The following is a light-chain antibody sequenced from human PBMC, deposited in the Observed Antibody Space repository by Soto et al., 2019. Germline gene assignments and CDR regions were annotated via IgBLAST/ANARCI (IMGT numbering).Light chain of an antibody. CDR3: QQYNNWPYT. Sequence: EIVMTQSPATLSVSPGERATLSCRASQSVSSNLAWYQQKPGQAPRLLIYDASTRATGIPVRFSGSGSGTEFTLTISSLQSEDFAVYYCQQYNNWPYTFGQGTKLEIK. CDR1: QSVSSN. V-gene: IGKV3-15*01. CDR2: DAS. J-gene: IGKJ2*01.